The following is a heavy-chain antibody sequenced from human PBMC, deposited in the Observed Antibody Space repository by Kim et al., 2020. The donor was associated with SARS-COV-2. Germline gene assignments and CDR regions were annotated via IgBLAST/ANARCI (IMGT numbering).Heavy chain of an antibody. Sequence: YAAAVKGRFTISRDNSKNTRYLQMNSLRAEDTAVYYCAKSSSNWYYYYYMDVWGKGTTVTVSS. D-gene: IGHD6-13*01. CDR3: AKSSSNWYYYYYMDV. V-gene: IGHV3-23*01. J-gene: IGHJ6*03.